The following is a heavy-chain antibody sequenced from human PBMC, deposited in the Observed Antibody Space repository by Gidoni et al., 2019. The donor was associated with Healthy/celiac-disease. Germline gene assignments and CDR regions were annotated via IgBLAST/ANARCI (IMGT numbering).Heavy chain of an antibody. Sequence: EVQLVESGGGLVQPGRYLRLSCAASVFPFSAYSMHWVRQAPGKGLEWVSGISWNSGSIGYADSVKGRFTISRDNAKNSLYLQMNSLRAEDTALYYCAKDIRGSSSGYYYYGMDVWGQGTTVTVSS. CDR2: ISWNSGSI. CDR1: VFPFSAYS. V-gene: IGHV3-9*01. D-gene: IGHD6-6*01. CDR3: AKDIRGSSSGYYYYGMDV. J-gene: IGHJ6*02.